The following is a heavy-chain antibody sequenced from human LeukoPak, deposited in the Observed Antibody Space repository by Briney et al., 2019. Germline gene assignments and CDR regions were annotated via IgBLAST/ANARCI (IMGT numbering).Heavy chain of an antibody. CDR2: INWNGGST. V-gene: IGHV3-20*04. Sequence: GGSLRLSCAASGFTFDDYGMSWVRQAPGKGLEWVSGINWNGGSTGYADSVKGRFTISRDNAKNSLYLQMNSLRAEDTALYYCARGYSTSWIDAFDIWGQGTMVTVPS. D-gene: IGHD6-13*01. CDR3: ARGYSTSWIDAFDI. J-gene: IGHJ3*02. CDR1: GFTFDDYG.